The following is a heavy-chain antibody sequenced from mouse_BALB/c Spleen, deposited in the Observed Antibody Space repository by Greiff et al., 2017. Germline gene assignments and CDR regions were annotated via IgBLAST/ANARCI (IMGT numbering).Heavy chain of an antibody. J-gene: IGHJ4*01. CDR1: GDSITSGY. Sequence: EVKLVESGPSLVKPSQTLSLTCSVTGDSITSGYWNWIRKFPGNKLEYMGYISYSGSTYYNPSLKSRISITRDTSKNQYYLQLNSVTTEDTATYYCASYYDYDYYAMDYWGQGTSVTVSS. D-gene: IGHD2-4*01. CDR3: ASYYDYDYYAMDY. V-gene: IGHV3-8*02. CDR2: ISYSGST.